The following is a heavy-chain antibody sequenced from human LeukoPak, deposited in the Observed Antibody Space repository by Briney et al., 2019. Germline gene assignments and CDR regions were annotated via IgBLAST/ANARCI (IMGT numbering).Heavy chain of an antibody. D-gene: IGHD2-21*02. CDR1: GGSISSGGYS. V-gene: IGHV4-61*02. J-gene: IGHJ4*02. Sequence: SQTLSLTCTVSGGSISSGGYSWSWIRQPAGKGLEWIGRIYTSGSTNYNPSLKSRVTMSVDTSKNQFSLKLSSVTAADTAVYYCATNQRGGYLYYFDYWGQGTLVTVSS. CDR3: ATNQRGGYLYYFDY. CDR2: IYTSGST.